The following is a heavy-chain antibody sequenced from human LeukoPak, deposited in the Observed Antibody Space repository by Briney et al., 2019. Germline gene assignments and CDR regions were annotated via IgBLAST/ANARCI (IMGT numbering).Heavy chain of an antibody. CDR1: GFTFSSHG. CDR3: AKVAKYYYGSETYYFFEH. J-gene: IGHJ4*02. Sequence: GGSLRLSCAASGFTFSSHGMSWVRQAPGKGLEWVSAINGSGGSTCYADSVKGRFTISRDNSKNTLYLQMNSLRVEDTAVYYCAKVAKYYYGSETYYFFEHWGQGTPVTASS. V-gene: IGHV3-23*01. CDR2: INGSGGST. D-gene: IGHD3-10*01.